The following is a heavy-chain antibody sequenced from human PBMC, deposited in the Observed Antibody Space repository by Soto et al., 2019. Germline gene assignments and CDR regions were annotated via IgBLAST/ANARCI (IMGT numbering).Heavy chain of an antibody. Sequence: GASVKVSCKASGYTFTSYGLCWVRQAPGQGLEWMGWISGYNGDTNYAQKFQGRVSMTIDTSTTTAYMELRSLTSDDTAVYYCAKNGQPPYYYYGLDVWGQGTTVTVSS. D-gene: IGHD2-8*01. CDR1: GYTFTSYG. CDR2: ISGYNGDT. CDR3: AKNGQPPYYYYGLDV. V-gene: IGHV1-18*01. J-gene: IGHJ6*02.